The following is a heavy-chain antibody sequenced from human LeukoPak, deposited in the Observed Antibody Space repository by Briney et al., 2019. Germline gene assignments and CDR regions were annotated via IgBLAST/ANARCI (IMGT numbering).Heavy chain of an antibody. D-gene: IGHD2/OR15-2a*01. CDR2: IKSSDTST. J-gene: IGHJ3*02. CDR3: ARRGNMSSHAFDI. V-gene: IGHV3-11*01. Sequence: GGSLRLSCAASGFSFSDSYMSWIRQAPGQGLEWLSYIKSSDTSTFYADSVKGRFTVSRDNAKDSLYLQMNSLRAEDTAVYYCARRGNMSSHAFDIWGQGTVVTVSS. CDR1: GFSFSDSY.